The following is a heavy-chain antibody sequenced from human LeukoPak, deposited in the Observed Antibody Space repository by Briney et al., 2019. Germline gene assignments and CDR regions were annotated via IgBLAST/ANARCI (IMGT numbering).Heavy chain of an antibody. CDR3: ARERETFGIIDS. CDR1: GFSFPTHS. D-gene: IGHD1-14*01. J-gene: IGHJ4*02. Sequence: GGPLRLSCEASGFSFPTHSFHWVRQSPGKGLEWVAYIGSSSSTIYQAKSMKGRISISRDNAKTSLFLQMSSLRVEDTAVYYCARERETFGIIDSWGQGTLVAVSS. V-gene: IGHV3-48*04. CDR2: IGSSSSTI.